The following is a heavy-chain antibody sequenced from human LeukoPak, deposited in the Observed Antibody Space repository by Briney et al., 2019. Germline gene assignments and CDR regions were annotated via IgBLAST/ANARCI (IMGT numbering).Heavy chain of an antibody. D-gene: IGHD5-24*01. CDR3: ARARRRDGYNARYLDY. Sequence: ASVKVSCKASGYTFTGYYMHWVRQAPGQGLEWMGWINPNSGGTNYAQKFQGRVTMTRDTSISTAYMELSRLRSDDTAVYYCARARRRDGYNARYLDYWGQGALVTVSS. V-gene: IGHV1-2*02. CDR2: INPNSGGT. CDR1: GYTFTGYY. J-gene: IGHJ4*02.